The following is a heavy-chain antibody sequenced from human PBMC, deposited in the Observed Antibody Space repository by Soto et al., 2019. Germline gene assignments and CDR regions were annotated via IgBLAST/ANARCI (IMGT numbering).Heavy chain of an antibody. Sequence: PSQTLSLTCVISGSSVSSNSAAWIWVRQSPSRGLEWLGRTYYRSKWYNDYALSVKSRITINPDTSKNQFSLHLDSVIPEDTAVYYCAGVASFRGMDVWGQGTPVTVSS. CDR3: AGVASFRGMDV. CDR2: TYYRSKWYN. J-gene: IGHJ6*02. CDR1: GSSVSSNSAA. V-gene: IGHV6-1*01. D-gene: IGHD2-21*01.